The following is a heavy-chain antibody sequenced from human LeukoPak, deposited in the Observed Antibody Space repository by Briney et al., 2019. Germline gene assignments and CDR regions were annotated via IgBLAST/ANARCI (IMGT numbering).Heavy chain of an antibody. J-gene: IGHJ6*03. V-gene: IGHV1-2*02. CDR1: GYTFTGYY. CDR2: INPNSGGT. Sequence: GASVKVSCKASGYTFTGYYMHWVRQAPGQGLEWMGWINPNSGGTNYAQKFQGRVTMTRDTSISTAYMELSRLRSDDTAVYYCAREYSYGSIYYYYYYMDVWGKGTTVTVSS. CDR3: AREYSYGSIYYYYYYMDV. D-gene: IGHD5-18*01.